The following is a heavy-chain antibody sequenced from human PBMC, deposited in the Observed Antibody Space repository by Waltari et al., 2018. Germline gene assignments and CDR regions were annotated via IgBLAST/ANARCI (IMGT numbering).Heavy chain of an antibody. CDR2: INAGNGNT. Sequence: QVQLVQSGAEVKKPGASVKVSCKASGYTFTSYAMHWVRQAPGQRLEWMGWINAGNGNTKYSQKFQGRVTITRDTSASTAYMELGSLRSEDTAVYYCARLRSGGSCYCFDYWGQGTLVTVSS. D-gene: IGHD2-15*01. CDR1: GYTFTSYA. CDR3: ARLRSGGSCYCFDY. V-gene: IGHV1-3*01. J-gene: IGHJ4*02.